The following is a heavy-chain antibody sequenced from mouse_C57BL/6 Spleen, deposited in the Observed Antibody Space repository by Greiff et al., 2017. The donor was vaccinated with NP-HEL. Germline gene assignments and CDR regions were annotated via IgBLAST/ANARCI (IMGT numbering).Heavy chain of an antibody. CDR2: IDPEDGDT. CDR1: GFNIKDYY. CDR3: TTGHYYYGSSYNWYFDV. Sequence: EVQLQQSGAELVRPGASVKLSCTASGFNIKDYYMHWVKQRPEQGLEWIGRIDPEDGDTEYAPKFQGKATMTADTSSNTAYLQLSSLTSEDTAVYYCTTGHYYYGSSYNWYFDVWGTGTTVTVSS. D-gene: IGHD1-1*01. J-gene: IGHJ1*03. V-gene: IGHV14-1*01.